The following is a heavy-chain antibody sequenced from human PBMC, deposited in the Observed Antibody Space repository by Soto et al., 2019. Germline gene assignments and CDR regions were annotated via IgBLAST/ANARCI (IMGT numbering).Heavy chain of an antibody. J-gene: IGHJ4*02. Sequence: ASVKVSCKASGYIFTGNYMHWVRQAPGQGLEYMGWINPNNGDTNYTQNFQGRVTMTWDTSISTAYMEVRRLRSDDTAVYYCAPHYPDSSGYFDHWGQGTLVTVSS. D-gene: IGHD3-22*01. CDR2: INPNNGDT. V-gene: IGHV1-2*02. CDR3: APHYPDSSGYFDH. CDR1: GYIFTGNY.